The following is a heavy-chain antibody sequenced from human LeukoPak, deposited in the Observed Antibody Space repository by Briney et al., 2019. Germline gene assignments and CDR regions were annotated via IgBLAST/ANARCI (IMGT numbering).Heavy chain of an antibody. CDR1: GFTFSVAA. V-gene: IGHV3-23*01. D-gene: IGHD5-24*01. Sequence: GGSLRLSCAASGFTFSVAAMTWVRQVPGKGLEWVSLIGASGESTYYADSVKGRFTISRDNSKNTLSLQMNSLRVEDTAMYFCAKDIQLSTWGLGTMVTVSS. J-gene: IGHJ3*01. CDR2: IGASGEST. CDR3: AKDIQLST.